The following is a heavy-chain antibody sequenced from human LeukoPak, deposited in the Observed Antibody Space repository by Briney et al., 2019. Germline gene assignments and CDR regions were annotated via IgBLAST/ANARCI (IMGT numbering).Heavy chain of an antibody. J-gene: IGHJ4*02. V-gene: IGHV1-8*01. Sequence: RASVKVSCKASGYTFTSYDINWVRQATGQGLEWMGWMNPNSGNTGYAQKFQGRVTMTRKTSISTAYMELSSLRSEDTAVYCCARVSRRSYYDSSGLEYGPDYWGQGTQVTVSS. CDR1: GYTFTSYD. CDR3: ARVSRRSYYDSSGLEYGPDY. CDR2: MNPNSGNT. D-gene: IGHD3-22*01.